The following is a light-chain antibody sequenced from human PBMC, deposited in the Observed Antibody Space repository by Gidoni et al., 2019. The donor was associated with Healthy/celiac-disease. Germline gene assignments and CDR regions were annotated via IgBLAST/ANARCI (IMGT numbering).Light chain of an antibody. J-gene: IGKJ3*01. V-gene: IGKV3-20*01. CDR3: QQYGSSPFT. CDR2: GAS. CDR1: QSVSSSY. Sequence: EIVLTQYPGTLSLSPGERATLSCRASQSVSSSYLAWYQQKPGQAPRLLIYGASSRATGIPDRFSGRGSGTDFTLTISRLEPEDFAVYYCQQYGSSPFTFGPGTKVDIK.